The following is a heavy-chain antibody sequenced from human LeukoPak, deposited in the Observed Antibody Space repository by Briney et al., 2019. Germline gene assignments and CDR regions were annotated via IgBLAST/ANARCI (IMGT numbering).Heavy chain of an antibody. CDR2: IIPILGIA. CDR3: ARDPSPGWLLRHRWSYFDY. Sequence: GASVKVSCKASGGTFSSYAISWVRQAPGQGLEWMGRIIPILGIANYAQKFQGRVTITADTSTSTAYMELRSLRSDDTAVYYCARDPSPGWLLRHRWSYFDYWGQGTLVTVSS. D-gene: IGHD3-22*01. J-gene: IGHJ4*02. CDR1: GGTFSSYA. V-gene: IGHV1-69*04.